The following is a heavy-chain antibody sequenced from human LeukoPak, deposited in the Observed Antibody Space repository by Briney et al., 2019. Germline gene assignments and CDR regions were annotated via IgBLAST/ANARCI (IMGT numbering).Heavy chain of an antibody. J-gene: IGHJ4*02. V-gene: IGHV1-18*01. CDR2: ISAYNGNT. CDR3: ARAPAMAPPAYFDY. Sequence: ASVKVSCKASGYIFTSYGISWVRQAPGQGPEWMEWISAYNGNTNYAQKLQGRVTMTTDTSTSTAYMELRSLRSDDTAVYYCARAPAMAPPAYFDYWGQGTLVTVSS. CDR1: GYIFTSYG. D-gene: IGHD5-18*01.